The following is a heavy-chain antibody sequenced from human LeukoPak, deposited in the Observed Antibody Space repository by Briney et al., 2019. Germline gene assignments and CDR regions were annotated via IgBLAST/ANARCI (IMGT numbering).Heavy chain of an antibody. J-gene: IGHJ4*02. Sequence: ASVKVSCKASGYTFTGYYMHWVRQAPGQGLEWMGWINPNSGGTNYAQKFQGRVTMTRDTSISTAYMELSRLRSDDTAVYYCARAYVVVAATGFDYWGQGTLVTVSS. CDR2: INPNSGGT. V-gene: IGHV1-2*02. D-gene: IGHD2-15*01. CDR1: GYTFTGYY. CDR3: ARAYVVVAATGFDY.